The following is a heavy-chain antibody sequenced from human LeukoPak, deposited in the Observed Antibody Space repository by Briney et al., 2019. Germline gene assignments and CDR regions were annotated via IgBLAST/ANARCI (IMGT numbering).Heavy chain of an antibody. CDR2: IISDGTNT. CDR3: ARLGGGADY. CDR1: GFTFSSYW. Sequence: GGSLRLSCAASGFTFSSYWMHWVRQAPGKGLVWVSRIISDGTNTDYADSVKGRFTISRDNAKNTLYLQISSLRADDTAVYYCARLGGGADYWGQGTLVTVSS. J-gene: IGHJ4*02. D-gene: IGHD3-10*01. V-gene: IGHV3-74*01.